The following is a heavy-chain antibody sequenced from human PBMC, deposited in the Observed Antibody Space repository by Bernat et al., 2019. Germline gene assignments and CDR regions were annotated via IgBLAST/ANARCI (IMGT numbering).Heavy chain of an antibody. Sequence: EVQLVESGGGLVKPGGSLRLSCAASGFTFSNAWMSWVRQAPGKGLEWVGRSKSKTDGGTTDYAAPVKGRFTISRDDSKNTLYLQMNSLKTEDTAVYYCTTGRRAAAGTIDYYYYYGMDVWGQGTTVTVSS. D-gene: IGHD6-13*01. CDR3: TTGRRAAAGTIDYYYYYGMDV. CDR1: GFTFSNAW. CDR2: SKSKTDGGTT. J-gene: IGHJ6*02. V-gene: IGHV3-15*01.